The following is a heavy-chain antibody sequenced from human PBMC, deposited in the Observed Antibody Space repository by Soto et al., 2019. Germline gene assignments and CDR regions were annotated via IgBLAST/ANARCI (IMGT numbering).Heavy chain of an antibody. CDR1: SGSISSSNW. D-gene: IGHD3-3*02. CDR2: IYHSGST. J-gene: IGHJ6*03. V-gene: IGHV4-4*02. Sequence: SETLSLTCAVSSGSISSSNWWSWVRQPPGKGLEWIGEIYHSGSTNYNPSLKSRVTISVDKSKNQFSLKLSSVTAADTAVYYCARVAIFGVALNYYYYMDVWGKGTTVTVSS. CDR3: ARVAIFGVALNYYYYMDV.